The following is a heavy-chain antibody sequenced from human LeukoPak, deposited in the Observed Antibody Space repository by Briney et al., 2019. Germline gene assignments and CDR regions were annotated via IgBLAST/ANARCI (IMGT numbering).Heavy chain of an antibody. J-gene: IGHJ4*02. CDR2: INQDEGEK. D-gene: IGHD2/OR15-2a*01. Sequence: GGSLRLSCAASGFTFSTYGMGWVRQAPGKGLEWVANINQDEGEKYYVDSVKGRFTISRDNAKNSLYLQINSLRAEDTAVYYCARIYNIDSTVFRPFDCWGQGTLVTVSS. V-gene: IGHV3-7*01. CDR1: GFTFSTYG. CDR3: ARIYNIDSTVFRPFDC.